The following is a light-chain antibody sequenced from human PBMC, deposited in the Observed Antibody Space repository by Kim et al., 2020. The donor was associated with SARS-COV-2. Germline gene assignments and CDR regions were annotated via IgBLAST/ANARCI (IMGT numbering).Light chain of an antibody. Sequence: QSVLTQPPSVSGAPGQRVTISCTGSSSNIGAGYDVHWYQHLPGTAPKLLIYAISNRPSGVPDRFSGSKSGTSASLAITGLQAEDEADYYCQSYDSSLSGSVFGGGTKLTVL. J-gene: IGLJ3*02. CDR1: SSNIGAGYD. V-gene: IGLV1-40*01. CDR3: QSYDSSLSGSV. CDR2: AIS.